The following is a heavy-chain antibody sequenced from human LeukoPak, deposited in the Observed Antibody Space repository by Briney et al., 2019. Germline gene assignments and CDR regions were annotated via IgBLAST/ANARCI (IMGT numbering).Heavy chain of an antibody. Sequence: GGSLRLSCAASGFTFSTYWIHWVRQAPGKGLVWVSHINGDGSSTSYADSVKGRFAISRNNAKNTLYLQMNSLRAEDTAVYYCAKSPYDHWGQGTLVTVSS. CDR3: AKSPYDH. CDR2: INGDGSST. CDR1: GFTFSTYW. V-gene: IGHV3-74*01. J-gene: IGHJ4*02.